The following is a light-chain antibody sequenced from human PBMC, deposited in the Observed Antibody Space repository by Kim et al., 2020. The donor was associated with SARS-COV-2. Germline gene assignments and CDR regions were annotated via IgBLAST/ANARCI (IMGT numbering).Light chain of an antibody. V-gene: IGKV3-15*01. J-gene: IGKJ1*01. Sequence: SHGERATPSCRASQTMNNKLAWYQQKPGQARRLLIYAATTRATGVPARFRGSGSETDFTLTISRLQSEDFAVYYSKQSHDGPPLTFGQGTKVDIK. CDR2: AAT. CDR3: KQSHDGPPLT. CDR1: QTMNNK.